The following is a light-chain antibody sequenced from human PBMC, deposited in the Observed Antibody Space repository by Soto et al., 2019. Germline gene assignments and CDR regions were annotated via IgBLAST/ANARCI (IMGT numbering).Light chain of an antibody. CDR1: QRISSW. J-gene: IGKJ1*01. CDR3: QEYKTYSRT. Sequence: GDRVTITCRASQRISSWLAWFQQKPGKAPKLLIAQASYLESGVPSRFAGSESGTEFTLTISSLQPDDFATYYCQEYKTYSRTFGQGTKVEV. V-gene: IGKV1-5*03. CDR2: QAS.